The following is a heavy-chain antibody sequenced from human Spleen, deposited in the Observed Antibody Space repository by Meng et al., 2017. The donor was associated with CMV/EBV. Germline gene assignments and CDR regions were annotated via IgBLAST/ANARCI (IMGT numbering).Heavy chain of an antibody. V-gene: IGHV5-51*01. CDR1: GYFFHNYW. CDR3: ARRGYCSSTSCPPYYYYGMDV. D-gene: IGHD2-2*01. J-gene: IGHJ6*02. Sequence: GGSLRLSCQGSGYFFHNYWIGWVRQMPGRGLEWMGILYPDDSDATYSPSFQGQVTISADKSISTAYLQWSSLKASDTAMYYCARRGYCSSTSCPPYYYYGMDVWGQGTTVTVSS. CDR2: LYPDDSDA.